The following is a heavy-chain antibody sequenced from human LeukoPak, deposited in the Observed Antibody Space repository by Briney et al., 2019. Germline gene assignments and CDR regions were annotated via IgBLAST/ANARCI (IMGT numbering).Heavy chain of an antibody. D-gene: IGHD1-14*01. CDR3: AKPRERKGAFDI. Sequence: SETLSLTCTVSGGSISSSSYYWGWIRQPPGKGLEWIGEINHSGSTNYNPSLKSRVTISVDTSKNQFSLKLSSVTAADTAMYYCAKPRERKGAFDIWGQGTMVTVSS. CDR2: INHSGST. J-gene: IGHJ3*02. CDR1: GGSISSSSYY. V-gene: IGHV4-39*07.